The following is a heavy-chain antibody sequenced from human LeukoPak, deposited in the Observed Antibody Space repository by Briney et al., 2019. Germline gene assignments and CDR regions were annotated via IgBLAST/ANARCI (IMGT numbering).Heavy chain of an antibody. CDR2: ISSSGSTI. V-gene: IGHV3-48*03. CDR1: GFTFSSYE. J-gene: IGHJ4*02. D-gene: IGHD4-23*01. Sequence: PGGSLRLSCAASGFTFSSYEMNWVRQAPGKGLEWVSYISSSGSTIYYADSVKGRFTTSRDNAKNSLYLQMNSLRAEDTAVYYCARDPYGGNWFDYWGQGTLVTVSS. CDR3: ARDPYGGNWFDY.